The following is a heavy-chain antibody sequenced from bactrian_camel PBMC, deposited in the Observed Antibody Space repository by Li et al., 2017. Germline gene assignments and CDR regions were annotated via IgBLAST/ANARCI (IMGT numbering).Heavy chain of an antibody. D-gene: IGHD2*01. Sequence: HVQLVESGGGSVQPGGPLRLSCEAPGYTYDTYCMGWFRQAPGKEREGIATIDSDGDTAYVESMKGRFTISVDNAKNTLYLQMNSLNPEDTGTYYCAARGPYCYTKLSVRDFTYWGQGTQVTVS. V-gene: IGHV3S26*01. J-gene: IGHJ6*01. CDR3: AARGPYCYTKLSVRDFTY. CDR2: IDSDGDT. CDR1: GYTYDTYC.